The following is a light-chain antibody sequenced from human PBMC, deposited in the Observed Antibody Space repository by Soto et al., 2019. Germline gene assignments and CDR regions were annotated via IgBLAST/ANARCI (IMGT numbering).Light chain of an antibody. J-gene: IGLJ1*01. V-gene: IGLV1-40*01. Sequence: QSVLTQPPSVSGAPGQRVTISCTGSSSNIGAGYGVHWYQQLPGTAPKLMIYDVSKRPSGVPDRFSGSKSGNTASLTISGLQAEDEADYYCCSYAGSYTVYVFGTGTKVTVL. CDR2: DVS. CDR3: CSYAGSYTVYV. CDR1: SSNIGAGYG.